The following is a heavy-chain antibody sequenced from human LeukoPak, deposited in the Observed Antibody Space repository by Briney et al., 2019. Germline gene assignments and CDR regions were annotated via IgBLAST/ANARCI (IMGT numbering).Heavy chain of an antibody. V-gene: IGHV4-39*01. D-gene: IGHD3-9*01. Sequence: SETLSLTCTVSGGSISSSSYYWGWIRQPPGKGLEWIGSIYYSGSTYYNPSLKSRVTISVDTSKNQFSLKLSSVTAADTAVYYCARLPHYDILTGCFDPWGQGTLVTVSS. CDR3: ARLPHYDILTGCFDP. CDR1: GGSISSSSYY. CDR2: IYYSGST. J-gene: IGHJ5*02.